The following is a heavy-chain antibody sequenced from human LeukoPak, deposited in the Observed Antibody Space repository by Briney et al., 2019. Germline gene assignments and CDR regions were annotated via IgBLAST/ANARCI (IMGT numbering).Heavy chain of an antibody. CDR3: ARGAYYYYMDV. V-gene: IGHV4-59*01. CDR1: GGSISSYY. J-gene: IGHJ6*03. Sequence: PSETLSLTCTVSGGSISSYYWSWIRQPPGKGLEWIGYIYYSGSTNYNPSLKSRVTISVDTSKNQFSLKLSSVTAADTAVYYCARGAYYYYMDVWGKGTTVTVSS. CDR2: IYYSGST.